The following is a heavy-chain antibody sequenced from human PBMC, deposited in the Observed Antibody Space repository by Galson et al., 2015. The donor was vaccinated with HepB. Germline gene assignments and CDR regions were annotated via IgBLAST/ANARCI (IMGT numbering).Heavy chain of an antibody. D-gene: IGHD2-2*01. CDR2: IYPGDSDT. J-gene: IGHJ4*02. CDR1: GYSFTSYW. Sequence: QSGAEVKKPGESLKISCKGSGYSFTSYWIGWVRQMPGKGLEWMGIIYPGDSDTRYSPSFQGQVTISADKSISTAYLQWSSLKASDTAMYYCARRRYFRYCSSTSCQYYFDYWGQGTLVTVSS. CDR3: ARRRYFRYCSSTSCQYYFDY. V-gene: IGHV5-51*01.